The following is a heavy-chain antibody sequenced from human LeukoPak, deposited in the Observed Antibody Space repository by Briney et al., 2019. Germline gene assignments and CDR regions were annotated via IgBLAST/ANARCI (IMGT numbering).Heavy chain of an antibody. CDR3: ARGGTTVTDRDYFDY. CDR1: GFTFSSYW. Sequence: GGSLRLSCAASGFTFSSYWMSWVRQAPGKGLEWVANIKQDGSEQYYVDSVKGRFTTSRDNAKNSLYLQMISLRAEDTAVYYCARGGTTVTDRDYFDYWGQGTLVTVSS. V-gene: IGHV3-7*01. CDR2: IKQDGSEQ. D-gene: IGHD4-11*01. J-gene: IGHJ4*02.